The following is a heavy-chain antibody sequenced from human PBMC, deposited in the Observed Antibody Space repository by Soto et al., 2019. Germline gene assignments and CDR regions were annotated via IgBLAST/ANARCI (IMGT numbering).Heavy chain of an antibody. V-gene: IGHV6-1*01. CDR2: TYFRSKWYN. CDR1: GDSVSSNTAS. Sequence: SQTLSLTCAISGDSVSSNTASWNWIRQSPSRGLEWLGRTYFRSKWYNDYAVSVKSRIIINPDTSNNQFSLQLNSVTPEDTAVYFCAKGDNLGPKSGYAFDPWGQGIMVTVSS. D-gene: IGHD5-12*01. J-gene: IGHJ5*02. CDR3: AKGDNLGPKSGYAFDP.